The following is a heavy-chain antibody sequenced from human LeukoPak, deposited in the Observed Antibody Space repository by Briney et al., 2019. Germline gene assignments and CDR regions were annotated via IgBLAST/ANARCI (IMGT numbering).Heavy chain of an antibody. Sequence: PGGSLRLSCAASGFTFSDYYMSWIRQPPGKGLEWIGEINHSGSTNYNPSLKSRVTISVDTSKNQFSLKLSSVTAADTAVYYCARPHRYCSSTSCLSYFDYWGQGTLVTVSS. CDR3: ARPHRYCSSTSCLSYFDY. D-gene: IGHD2-2*01. CDR2: INHSGST. V-gene: IGHV4-34*01. CDR1: GFTFSDYY. J-gene: IGHJ4*02.